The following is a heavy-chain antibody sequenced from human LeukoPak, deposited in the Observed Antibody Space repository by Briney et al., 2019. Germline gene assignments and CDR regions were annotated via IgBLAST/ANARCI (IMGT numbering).Heavy chain of an antibody. CDR3: ARVSDGKDY. Sequence: SETLSLTCAVYGGSFSGYYWSWIRQPPGQGLEWIGEINHSGSTNYNPSLKSRVTISVDTSKNQFSLKLSSVTAADTAVYYCARVSDGKDYWGQGTLVTVSS. J-gene: IGHJ4*02. D-gene: IGHD1-26*01. CDR1: GGSFSGYY. CDR2: INHSGST. V-gene: IGHV4-34*01.